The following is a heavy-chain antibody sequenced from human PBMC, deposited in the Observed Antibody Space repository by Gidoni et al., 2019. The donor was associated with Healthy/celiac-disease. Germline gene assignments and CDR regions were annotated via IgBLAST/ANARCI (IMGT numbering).Heavy chain of an antibody. J-gene: IGHJ6*03. CDR1: GYTFTGYY. V-gene: IGHV1-2*02. CDR2: INPNSGGT. Sequence: QVQLVQSGAEVKKPGASVKVSCKASGYTFTGYYMHWVRQAPGQGLEWMGWINPNSGGTNYAQKFQGRVTMTRDTSISTAYMELSRLRSDDTAVYYCARSCSSTGCYRYYYYYMDVWGKGTTVTVSS. CDR3: ARSCSSTGCYRYYYYYMDV. D-gene: IGHD2-2*01.